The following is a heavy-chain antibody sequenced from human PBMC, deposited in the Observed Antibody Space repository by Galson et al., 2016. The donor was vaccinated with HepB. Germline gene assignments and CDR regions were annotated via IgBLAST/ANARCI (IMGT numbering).Heavy chain of an antibody. D-gene: IGHD2-15*01. CDR1: GFSFSNYG. Sequence: SLRLSCAASGFSFSNYGMHWVRQAQGKGLEWVAGVSYGGSKNYYVDSVKGRFTISRDNSKNTLYLQMNSLRPEDTAIYYCAKDYCSDTCHLGRWNVWGQGTPVTVSS. CDR2: VSYGGSKN. J-gene: IGHJ6*02. CDR3: AKDYCSDTCHLGRWNV. V-gene: IGHV3-30*18.